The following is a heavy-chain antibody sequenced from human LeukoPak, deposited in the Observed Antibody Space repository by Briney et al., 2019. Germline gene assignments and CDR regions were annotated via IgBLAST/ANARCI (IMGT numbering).Heavy chain of an antibody. CDR1: GGSFSGYY. D-gene: IGHD6-6*01. CDR2: IKQDGSVK. CDR3: ARIGYSSSSLDF. J-gene: IGHJ4*02. V-gene: IGHV3-7*03. Sequence: ETLSLTCAVYGGSFSGYYWTWVRQAPGKGLEWVANIKQDGSVKYYVDSVKGRFTISRDNAKNSLYLQMNSLRAEDTAIYNCARIGYSSSSLDFWGRGTLVTVSS.